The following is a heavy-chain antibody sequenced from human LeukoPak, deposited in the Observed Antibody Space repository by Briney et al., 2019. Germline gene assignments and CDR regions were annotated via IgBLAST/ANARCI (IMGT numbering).Heavy chain of an antibody. CDR2: ISYDGSNK. J-gene: IGHJ4*02. Sequence: GRSLRLSCAASGFTFSSYAMHWVRQAPGKGLEWVAVISYDGSNKYYADSVKGRFTISRDNSKNTLYLQMNSPRAEDTAVYYCARSSTDGYSYGYIPYFDYWGQGTLVTVSS. CDR3: ARSSTDGYSYGYIPYFDY. V-gene: IGHV3-30-3*01. D-gene: IGHD5-18*01. CDR1: GFTFSSYA.